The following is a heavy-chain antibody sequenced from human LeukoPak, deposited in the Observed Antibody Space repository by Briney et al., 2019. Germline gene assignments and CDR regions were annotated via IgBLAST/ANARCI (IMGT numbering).Heavy chain of an antibody. CDR1: GFTFSTSW. V-gene: IGHV3-74*01. D-gene: IGHD6-6*01. J-gene: IGHJ4*02. CDR2: INSNGNST. CDR3: AREYSSSRYFDY. Sequence: PGGSLRLSCATSGFTFSTSWMHWVRQAPGKGLVWVSRINSNGNSTTYADSVKGRFTISRDNAKNTLYLQMNSLRAEGTAVYYCAREYSSSRYFDYWGQGTLVTVSS.